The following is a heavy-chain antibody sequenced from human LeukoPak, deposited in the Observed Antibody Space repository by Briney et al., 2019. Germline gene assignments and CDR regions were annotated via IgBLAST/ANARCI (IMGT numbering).Heavy chain of an antibody. D-gene: IGHD5-18*01. CDR2: ISYDGSNK. J-gene: IGHJ5*02. CDR3: ARDRGYSYGYLNWFDP. Sequence: GGSLRLSCAASGFTFSSYAMSWVRQAPGKGLEWVAVISYDGSNKYYADSVKGRFTISRDNSKNTLYLQMNSLRAEDTAVYYCARDRGYSYGYLNWFDPWGQGTLVTVSS. CDR1: GFTFSSYA. V-gene: IGHV3-30-3*01.